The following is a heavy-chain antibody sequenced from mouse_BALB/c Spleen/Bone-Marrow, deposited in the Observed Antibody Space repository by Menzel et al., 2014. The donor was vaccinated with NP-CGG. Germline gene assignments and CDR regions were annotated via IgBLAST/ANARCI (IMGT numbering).Heavy chain of an antibody. Sequence: EVQRVESGAELVKPGASVKLSRTASGFNIKDTYMHWVKQRPEQGLEWIGRIDPANGNTKYDPKFQGKATITADTSSNTAYLQLSSLTSEDTAVYYCVRSREYYFDYWGQGTTLTVSS. J-gene: IGHJ2*01. CDR3: VRSREYYFDY. D-gene: IGHD1-1*01. CDR2: IDPANGNT. CDR1: GFNIKDTY. V-gene: IGHV14-3*02.